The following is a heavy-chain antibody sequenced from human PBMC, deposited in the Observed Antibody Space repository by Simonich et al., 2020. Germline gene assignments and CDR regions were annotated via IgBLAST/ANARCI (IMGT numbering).Heavy chain of an antibody. CDR2: IYYSGST. CDR3: ATLYSSSWYY. Sequence: QLQLQESGPGLVKPSETLSLTCTVSGGSISSSSYYWGWSRQPPGKGLEWIGSIYYSGSTSYNPSLKSRVTRSVDTSKNQFSLKLSSVTAADTAVYYCATLYSSSWYYWGQGTLVTVSS. D-gene: IGHD6-13*01. J-gene: IGHJ4*02. V-gene: IGHV4-39*01. CDR1: GGSISSSSYY.